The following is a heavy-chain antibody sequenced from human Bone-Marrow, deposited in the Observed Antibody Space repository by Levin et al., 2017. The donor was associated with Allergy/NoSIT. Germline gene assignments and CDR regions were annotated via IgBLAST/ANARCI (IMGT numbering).Heavy chain of an antibody. CDR3: ARGRPDQYYFDS. CDR1: GGTFSTYP. Sequence: VASVKVSCKASGGTFSTYPINWVRQAPGQGLEWMGATIPILDMARYAQKFQGRVTIAADKSTTTAYMELTNLRSEDTAMYYCARGRPDQYYFDSWGQGTLVTVSS. D-gene: IGHD2-2*01. J-gene: IGHJ4*02. V-gene: IGHV1-69*10. CDR2: TIPILDMA.